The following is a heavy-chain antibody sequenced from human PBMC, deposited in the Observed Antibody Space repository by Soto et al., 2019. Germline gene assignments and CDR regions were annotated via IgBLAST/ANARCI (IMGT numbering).Heavy chain of an antibody. V-gene: IGHV3-43*01. CDR2: ISWDGGST. CDR3: AKEGSYGDPFDL. D-gene: IGHD4-17*01. CDR1: GFTFDDYT. Sequence: EVQLVESGGVVVQPGGSLRLSCAASGFTFDDYTMHWVRQAPGKGLEWVSLISWDGGSTYYADSVKGRFTISRDNSKNSLDLQMNSLRTEDTALYYCAKEGSYGDPFDLWGRGTLVTVSS. J-gene: IGHJ2*01.